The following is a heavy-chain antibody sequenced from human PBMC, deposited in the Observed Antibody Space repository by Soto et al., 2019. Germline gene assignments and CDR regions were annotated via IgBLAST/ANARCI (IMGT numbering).Heavy chain of an antibody. CDR3: ARGLGPRLGDFCSGYYNDYYFCYMDV. D-gene: IGHD3-3*01. CDR1: GYTFTSYY. V-gene: IGHV1-46*03. J-gene: IGHJ6*03. CDR2: INPSGGST. Sequence: VASVKVSCKASGYTFTSYYMHWVRQAPGQGLEWMGIINPSGGSTSYAQKFQGRVTMTRDTSTSTVYMELSSLRSEDTAVYYCARGLGPRLGDFCSGYYNDYYFCYMDVWGKGTTVTVSS.